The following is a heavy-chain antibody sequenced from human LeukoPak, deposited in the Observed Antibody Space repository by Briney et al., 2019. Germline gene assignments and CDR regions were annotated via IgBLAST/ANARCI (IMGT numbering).Heavy chain of an antibody. D-gene: IGHD3-10*01. J-gene: IGHJ4*02. V-gene: IGHV4-59*08. CDR1: GGSINSYY. CDR2: IYYSGST. Sequence: SETLSLTCTVSGGSINSYYWSWIRQTPGKGLEWIGYIYYSGSTNYNPSLKSRVTISVDTSKNQFSLKLSSVTAADTAVYYCARVLPTYYYGSGSYNNRPLDYWGQGTLVTVSS. CDR3: ARVLPTYYYGSGSYNNRPLDY.